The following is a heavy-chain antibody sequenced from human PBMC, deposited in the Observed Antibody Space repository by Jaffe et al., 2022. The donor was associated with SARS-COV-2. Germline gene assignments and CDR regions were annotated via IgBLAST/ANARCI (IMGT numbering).Heavy chain of an antibody. V-gene: IGHV1-3*01. J-gene: IGHJ3*02. D-gene: IGHD3-22*01. Sequence: QVQLVQSGAEVKKPGASVKVSCKASGYTFTSYAMHWVRQAPGQRLEWMGWINAGNGNTKYSQKFQGRVTITRDTSASTAYMELSSLRSEDTAVYYCARDYYDSSGYHHDAFDIWGQGTMVTVSS. CDR1: GYTFTSYA. CDR2: INAGNGNT. CDR3: ARDYYDSSGYHHDAFDI.